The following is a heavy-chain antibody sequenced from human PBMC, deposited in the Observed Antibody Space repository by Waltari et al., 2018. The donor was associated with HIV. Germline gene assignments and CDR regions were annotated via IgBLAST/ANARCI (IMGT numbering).Heavy chain of an antibody. Sequence: QVQLQDTAPAPAKNSETLSLTCPFPGYSAGIPYSSGGSSPSPGKGLVWIGSVYHTGGTYYNPSLESRVTMSIDTSKNQYSLKRTSVTAADTATYYCARGGRDFYSGHYEGSWFDPWGQGTLVTVSS. CDR1: GYSAGIPYS. V-gene: IGHV4-38-2*02. J-gene: IGHJ5*02. CDR2: VYHTGGT. CDR3: ARGGRDFYSGHYEGSWFDP. D-gene: IGHD3-3*01.